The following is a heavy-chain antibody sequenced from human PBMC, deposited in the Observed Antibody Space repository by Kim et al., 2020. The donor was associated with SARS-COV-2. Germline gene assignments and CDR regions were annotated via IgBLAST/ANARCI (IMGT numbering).Heavy chain of an antibody. D-gene: IGHD5-18*01. CDR3: ARGRASYGSVIDY. Sequence: YAQKLQGRVTMTTDTSTSTAYMELRSLRSDDTAVYYCARGRASYGSVIDYWGQGTLVTVSS. J-gene: IGHJ4*02. V-gene: IGHV1-18*01.